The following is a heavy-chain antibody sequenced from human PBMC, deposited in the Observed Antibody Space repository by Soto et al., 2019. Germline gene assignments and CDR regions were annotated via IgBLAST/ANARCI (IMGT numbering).Heavy chain of an antibody. CDR3: ARDGADYIWGSYRVITLDY. D-gene: IGHD3-16*02. CDR1: GYTFTSYG. CDR2: ISAYNGNT. J-gene: IGHJ4*02. V-gene: IGHV1-18*01. Sequence: GASVKVSCKASGYTFTSYGISWVRQAPGQGLEWMGWISAYNGNTNYAQKLQGRVTMTTDTSTSTAYMELRSLRSDDTAVYYCARDGADYIWGSYRVITLDYWGQGTLVTVSS.